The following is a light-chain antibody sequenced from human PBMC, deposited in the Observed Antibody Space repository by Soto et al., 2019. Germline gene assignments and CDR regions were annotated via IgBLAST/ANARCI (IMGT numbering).Light chain of an antibody. CDR3: QQRSNWPWS. J-gene: IGKJ3*01. V-gene: IGKV3-11*01. CDR2: DAS. CDR1: QSVSSY. Sequence: EIVLTQSPATLSLSPGERATVSCRASQSVSSYLAWYQQKPGQAPRLLIYDASNRATGIPARFSGSGSGTDFPLTISSLEPEDFAVYYCQQRSNWPWSFGPGTKVDIK.